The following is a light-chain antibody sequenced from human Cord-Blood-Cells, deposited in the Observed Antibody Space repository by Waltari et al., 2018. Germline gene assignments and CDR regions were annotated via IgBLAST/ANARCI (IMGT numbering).Light chain of an antibody. J-gene: IGKJ2*03. CDR1: QSLLHSNGYKY. CDR3: MQALQTPYS. Sequence: DIVMIQSPLYLPVTPGEPDSISCRTSQSLLHSNGYKYLDWYLQKPGQSPQLLIYLGSNRASGVPDRFSGSGSGTDFTLKISRVEAEDVGVYYCMQALQTPYSFGQGTKLEIK. CDR2: LGS. V-gene: IGKV2-28*01.